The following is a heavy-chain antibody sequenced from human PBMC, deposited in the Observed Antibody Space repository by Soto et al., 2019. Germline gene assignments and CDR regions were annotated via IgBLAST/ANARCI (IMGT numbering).Heavy chain of an antibody. CDR1: GYAFTTYD. D-gene: IGHD6-6*01. CDR3: VALAR. J-gene: IGHJ4*02. Sequence: QVQLVQSGAEVREPGASVKVSCKASGYAFTTYDINWVGQATGQGLEWMGWMKPDSGVTGYGQKFQGRVALTRDTSTSTAYMELSGLKSEDTAVYYCVALARWGQGTLVNVSS. V-gene: IGHV1-8*01. CDR2: MKPDSGVT.